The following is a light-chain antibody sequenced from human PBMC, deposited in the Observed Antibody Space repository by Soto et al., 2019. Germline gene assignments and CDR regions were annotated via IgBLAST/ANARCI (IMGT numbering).Light chain of an antibody. CDR3: QQYIQWPLT. V-gene: IGKV3-15*01. Sequence: EIVMTQSPASLSVSPGERATLSCRASQSVSDHLAWYQQKPCQAPRLLIYRASTRATGIPAKFSGSGSGTEFTLTFSSLQSEDSAVYYCQQYIQWPLTFGQGTKVDIK. J-gene: IGKJ1*01. CDR2: RAS. CDR1: QSVSDH.